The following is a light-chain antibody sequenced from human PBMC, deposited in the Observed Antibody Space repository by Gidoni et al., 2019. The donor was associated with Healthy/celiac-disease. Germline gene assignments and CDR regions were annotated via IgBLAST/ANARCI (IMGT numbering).Light chain of an antibody. CDR3: QSYDSSLSGVV. J-gene: IGLJ2*01. V-gene: IGLV1-40*01. Sequence: QSVLTQPTSVSGAPGQRVTISCTGSSSNIGAGYDVHWYQQLPGPAPKLLIYGNSNRPSGVPDRFSGSKSGTSASLAITGLHAEDEADYYCQSYDSSLSGVVFGGGTKLTVL. CDR2: GNS. CDR1: SSNIGAGYD.